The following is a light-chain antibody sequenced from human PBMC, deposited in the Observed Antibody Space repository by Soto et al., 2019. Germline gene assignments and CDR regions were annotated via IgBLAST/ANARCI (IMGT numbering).Light chain of an antibody. CDR1: PRVSSSY. V-gene: IGKV3-20*01. CDR3: QQYGSSPPIT. Sequence: EIVLTQSPGTLSLSPGERAPLSSRAGPRVSSSYLAWYPQKPGQAPRLLIYGASSRATGIPDRFSGSGSGTDFTLTISRLEPEDFAVYYCQQYGSSPPITFGQGTRLEIK. CDR2: GAS. J-gene: IGKJ5*01.